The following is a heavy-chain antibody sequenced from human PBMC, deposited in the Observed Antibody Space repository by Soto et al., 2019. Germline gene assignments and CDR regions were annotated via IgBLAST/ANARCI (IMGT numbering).Heavy chain of an antibody. Sequence: QVQLVQSGDEVRKPGSSVKVSCKASGYIFVNYGIAWVRQAPGQGLEWMGWISPYSGNTHYASKAQGRLTMATDTPTSTCYMDLRSLTSDDTAVYYCAMVDNYVPPTPQDVWGQGTTVTVSS. J-gene: IGHJ6*02. V-gene: IGHV1-18*01. CDR2: ISPYSGNT. D-gene: IGHD3-16*01. CDR3: AMVDNYVPPTPQDV. CDR1: GYIFVNYG.